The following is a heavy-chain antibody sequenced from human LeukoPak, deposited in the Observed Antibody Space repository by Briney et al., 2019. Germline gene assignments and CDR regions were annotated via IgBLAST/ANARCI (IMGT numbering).Heavy chain of an antibody. CDR2: ISGSGGST. J-gene: IGHJ4*02. CDR3: AKDPPEWGIEEFLWFDY. Sequence: RAGGSLRLSCAASGFTFSSYAMSWVRQAPGKGLEWVSAISGSGGSTYYADSVKGRFTISRDNSKNTLYLQMNSLRAEDTAVYYCAKDPPEWGIEEFLWFDYWGQGTLVTVSS. D-gene: IGHD3-10*01. CDR1: GFTFSSYA. V-gene: IGHV3-23*01.